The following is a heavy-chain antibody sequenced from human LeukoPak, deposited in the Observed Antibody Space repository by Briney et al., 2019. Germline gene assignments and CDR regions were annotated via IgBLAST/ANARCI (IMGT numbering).Heavy chain of an antibody. V-gene: IGHV1-8*01. D-gene: IGHD5-18*01. CDR2: MNPNSGNT. Sequence: GASVKVSCKASGYTFTSYDINWVRQATGQGLEWMGWMNPNSGNTGYAQKFQGRVTITADKSTSTAYMELSSLRSDDTAVYYCARVDTVGYYFDYWGQGTLVTVSS. J-gene: IGHJ4*02. CDR1: GYTFTSYD. CDR3: ARVDTVGYYFDY.